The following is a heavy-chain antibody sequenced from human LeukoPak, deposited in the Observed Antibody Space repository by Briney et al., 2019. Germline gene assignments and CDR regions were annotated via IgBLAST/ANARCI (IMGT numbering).Heavy chain of an antibody. CDR3: ARESGVATISSD. CDR2: ISGSGGST. J-gene: IGHJ4*02. CDR1: GFTFSSYA. V-gene: IGHV3-23*01. Sequence: PGGSLGLSCAASGFTFSSYAMSWVRQAPGKGLEWVSAISGSGGSTYYADSVKGRFTISRDNSKNTLYLQMNRLRDEDTAVYYCARESGVATISSDWGQGTLVTVSS. D-gene: IGHD5-12*01.